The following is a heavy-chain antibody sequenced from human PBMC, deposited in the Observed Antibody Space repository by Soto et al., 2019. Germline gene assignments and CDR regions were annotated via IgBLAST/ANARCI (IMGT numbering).Heavy chain of an antibody. CDR3: AKVSYSYGLEWFDP. Sequence: GGSLRLSCAASGFTFSSYAMSWVRQAPGKGLEWVSAISGSGGSTYYADSVKGRFTISRDNSKNTLYLQMNSLRAEDTAVYYCAKVSYSYGLEWFDPWGQGTLVNLSP. CDR1: GFTFSSYA. D-gene: IGHD5-18*01. V-gene: IGHV3-23*01. CDR2: ISGSGGST. J-gene: IGHJ5*02.